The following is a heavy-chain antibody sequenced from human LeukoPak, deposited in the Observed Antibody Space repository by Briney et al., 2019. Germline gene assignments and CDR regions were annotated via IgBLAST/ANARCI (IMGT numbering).Heavy chain of an antibody. D-gene: IGHD2-21*01. V-gene: IGHV4-59*08. Sequence: PSETLSLTCTVSGGSITSYYWSWIRQPPGKGLECIGYIYYSGSTYYNPSLKSRVTISVDTSKNQFSLKLSSVTAADTAVYYCARGLIAGYVSYYYYGMDVWGQGTTVTVSS. CDR3: ARGLIAGYVSYYYYGMDV. CDR2: IYYSGST. CDR1: GGSITSYY. J-gene: IGHJ6*02.